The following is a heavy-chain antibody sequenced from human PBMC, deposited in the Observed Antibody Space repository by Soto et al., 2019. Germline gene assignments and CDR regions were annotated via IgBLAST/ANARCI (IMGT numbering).Heavy chain of an antibody. CDR1: GYSFTSYW. J-gene: IGHJ4*02. D-gene: IGHD1-20*01. V-gene: IGHV5-51*01. Sequence: VDSLKISCKGSGYSFTSYWIGWVRQMPGKGLEWMGIIYPGDSDTRYSPSFQGQVTISADKSISTAYLQWSSLKASDTAMYYCARRPGITYGGSDYWGQGTLVTVSS. CDR3: ARRPGITYGGSDY. CDR2: IYPGDSDT.